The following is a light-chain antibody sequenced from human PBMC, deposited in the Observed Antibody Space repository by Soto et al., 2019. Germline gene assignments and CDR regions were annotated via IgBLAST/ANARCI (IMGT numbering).Light chain of an antibody. V-gene: IGKV3-11*01. CDR2: QTS. Sequence: PATLSSFPGDRVTLSCRASQYINTRLAWYQHRPGQAPRLLIYQTSIRAAGIPARFSASGSGTDFTLTISDVQPEDFALYYCHQRQSWPRTFGQGTKVDIK. CDR1: QYINTR. CDR3: HQRQSWPRT. J-gene: IGKJ1*01.